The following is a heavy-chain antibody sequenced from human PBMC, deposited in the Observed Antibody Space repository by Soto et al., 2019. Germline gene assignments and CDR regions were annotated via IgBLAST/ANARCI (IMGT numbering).Heavy chain of an antibody. V-gene: IGHV1-8*01. CDR1: GYTFTSYD. CDR2: MNPNSGNT. CDR3: ARGSFLEWLDTYYYYYYMDV. D-gene: IGHD3-3*02. J-gene: IGHJ6*03. Sequence: ASVKVSCKASGYTFTSYDINWVRQATGQGLEWMGWMNPNSGNTGYAQKFQGRVTMTRNTSISTAYMELSSLRSEDTAVYYCARGSFLEWLDTYYYYYYMDVWGKGTTVTVSS.